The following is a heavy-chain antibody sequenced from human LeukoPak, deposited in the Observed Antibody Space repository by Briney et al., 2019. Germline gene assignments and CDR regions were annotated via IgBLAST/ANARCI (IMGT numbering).Heavy chain of an antibody. CDR1: GYSFTNYW. CDR3: AKTIASLGSGARYFDP. D-gene: IGHD5/OR15-5a*01. V-gene: IGHV5-51*01. Sequence: GESLRISCKASGYSFTNYWIAWVRQKPGKGLEWMGIMHPGESEINYSPSFEGQVTISADTSISTAYLEWYSLKASDSAIYYCAKTIASLGSGARYFDPGGQGTMITVSS. CDR2: MHPGESEI. J-gene: IGHJ5*02.